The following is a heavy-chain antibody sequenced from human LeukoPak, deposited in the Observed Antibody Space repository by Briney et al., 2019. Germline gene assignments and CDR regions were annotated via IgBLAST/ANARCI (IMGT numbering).Heavy chain of an antibody. CDR3: AHGLWHYDAFDV. J-gene: IGHJ3*01. V-gene: IGHV3-15*01. D-gene: IGHD3-10*01. CDR1: GSTFTNAW. CDR2: IKSKSDGGTT. Sequence: GGSLRLSCAASGSTFTNAWMYWVRQAPGKGLEWVGRIKSKSDGGTTDYAAPVKGRFTISRDDPKITLYLQMNSLKTEYTAVYYCAHGLWHYDAFDVWGQGTMVTVSS.